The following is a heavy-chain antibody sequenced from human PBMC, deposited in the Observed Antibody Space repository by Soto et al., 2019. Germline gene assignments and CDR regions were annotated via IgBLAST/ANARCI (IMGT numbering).Heavy chain of an antibody. J-gene: IGHJ6*02. Sequence: GESLKISCKGSGYNFNSYWIGWVRQMPGKGLEWMGRIDPGDSYTRYSPSFQGHVTISADKSISTAYLQMNSLRAEDTAVYYCAKAVVRLRLTYYYGMDVWGQGTTVTVSS. D-gene: IGHD3-16*01. CDR3: AKAVVRLRLTYYYGMDV. CDR2: IDPGDSYT. V-gene: IGHV5-10-1*01. CDR1: GYNFNSYW.